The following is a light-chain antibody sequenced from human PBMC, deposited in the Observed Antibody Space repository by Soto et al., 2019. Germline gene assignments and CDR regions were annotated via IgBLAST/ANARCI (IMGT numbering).Light chain of an antibody. J-gene: IGLJ1*01. CDR1: SSNIGSNS. CDR3: AACDGSLNGYV. V-gene: IGLV1-44*01. CDR2: SNN. Sequence: QSVLTQPPSASGAPGQGVTISCSGSSSNIGSNSVNWYQQLPGTAPKLLIYSNNQRPSGVPDRFSGSKSGTSASLAISGLQSEDEADYYCAACDGSLNGYVFGTGTKLTVL.